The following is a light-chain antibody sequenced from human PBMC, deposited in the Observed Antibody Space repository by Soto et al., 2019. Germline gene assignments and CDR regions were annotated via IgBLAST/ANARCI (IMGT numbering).Light chain of an antibody. J-gene: IGLJ1*01. CDR2: EVT. V-gene: IGLV2-8*01. CDR3: SSYAGSNNFV. CDR1: SSEVGDYNY. Sequence: QSALTQPPSASGSPGQSVTISFTGTSSEVGDYNYVSWYQQHPGKAPKLMIYEVTKRPSGVPDRFSGSKSGNTASLTVSGLQAEDEADYYCSSYAGSNNFVFGTGTKVTVL.